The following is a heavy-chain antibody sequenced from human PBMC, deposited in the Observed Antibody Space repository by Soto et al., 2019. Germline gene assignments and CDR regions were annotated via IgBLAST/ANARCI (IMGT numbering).Heavy chain of an antibody. CDR1: GYTFTSYG. J-gene: IGHJ4*02. V-gene: IGHV1-18*01. Sequence: ASVKVSCKASGYTFTSYGISWVRQAPGQGLEWMGWISPYSGNTSYAQKLQGRVTMTRDTSTSTVYMELSSLRSEDTAVYYCAKAGIAVAGTSFDYWGQGTLVTVSS. D-gene: IGHD6-19*01. CDR2: ISPYSGNT. CDR3: AKAGIAVAGTSFDY.